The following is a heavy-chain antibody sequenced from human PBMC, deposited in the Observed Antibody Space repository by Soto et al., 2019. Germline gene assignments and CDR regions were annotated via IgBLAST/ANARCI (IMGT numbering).Heavy chain of an antibody. D-gene: IGHD2-15*01. V-gene: IGHV3-7*01. CDR3: ARDYSRNYMDD. CDR1: GFTFSSYW. CDR2: IKQDGSEK. Sequence: EVQLLESGGGLVQPGGFLRLSCAASGFTFSSYWMSWVRQAPGKGLEWVANIKQDGSEKYYVDSVKGRFTISRDNAKNSLYLQMNSLRAEDTAVYYCARDYSRNYMDDWGTGTTVTVSS. J-gene: IGHJ6*03.